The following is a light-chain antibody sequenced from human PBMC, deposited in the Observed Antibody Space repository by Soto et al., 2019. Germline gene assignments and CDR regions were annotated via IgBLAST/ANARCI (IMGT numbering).Light chain of an antibody. CDR1: SSNIGANYD. CDR3: QSYDSTLSARYV. V-gene: IGLV1-40*01. Sequence: QSVLTQPPSVSGAPGQRVTISCTGSSSNIGANYDVHWYQHRPGTAPKLLIFGNNNRPSGVPDRFSGSKSGTSASLAITGLQAEDEGDYYCQSYDSTLSARYVFGTGTKHTAL. CDR2: GNN. J-gene: IGLJ1*01.